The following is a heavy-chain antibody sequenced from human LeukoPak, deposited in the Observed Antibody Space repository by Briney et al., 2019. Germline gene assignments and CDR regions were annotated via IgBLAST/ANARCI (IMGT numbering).Heavy chain of an antibody. Sequence: PSGTLSLTCTVSGGSISSSSYYWGWIRQPPGKGLEWIGSIYYSGSTYYNPSLKSRVTISVDTSKNQFSLKLSSVTAADTAVYHCARVVPRGDAFDIWGQGTMVTVSS. D-gene: IGHD3-10*01. CDR3: ARVVPRGDAFDI. J-gene: IGHJ3*02. CDR2: IYYSGST. CDR1: GGSISSSSYY. V-gene: IGHV4-39*07.